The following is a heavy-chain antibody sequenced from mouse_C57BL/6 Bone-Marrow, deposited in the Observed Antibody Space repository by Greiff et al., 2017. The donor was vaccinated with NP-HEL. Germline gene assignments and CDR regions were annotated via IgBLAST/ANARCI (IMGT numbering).Heavy chain of an antibody. CDR1: GYTFTSYG. CDR2: IYPRSGNT. D-gene: IGHD1-1*01. Sequence: QVQLKQSGAELARPGASVKLSCKASGYTFTSYGISWVKQRTGQGLEWIGEIYPRSGNTYYNEKFKGKATLTADQSYSTAYMELRSLTSEDSAVYFCARCDDGRNYYAMDYWGQGTSVTVSS. J-gene: IGHJ4*01. CDR3: ARCDDGRNYYAMDY. V-gene: IGHV1-81*01.